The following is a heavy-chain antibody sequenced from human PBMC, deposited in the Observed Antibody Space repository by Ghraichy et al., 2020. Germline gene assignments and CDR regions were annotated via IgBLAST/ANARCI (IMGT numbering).Heavy chain of an antibody. Sequence: GGSLRLSCAASGFTFSSYSMNWVRQAPGKGLEWVSYISSSSSTIYYADSVKGRFTISRDNAKNSLYLQMNSLRDEDTAVYYCARDRYDILTGYYLSYYYYGMDFWVQGTTVTVSS. CDR3: ARDRYDILTGYYLSYYYYGMDF. J-gene: IGHJ6*02. D-gene: IGHD3-9*01. CDR1: GFTFSSYS. CDR2: ISSSSSTI. V-gene: IGHV3-48*02.